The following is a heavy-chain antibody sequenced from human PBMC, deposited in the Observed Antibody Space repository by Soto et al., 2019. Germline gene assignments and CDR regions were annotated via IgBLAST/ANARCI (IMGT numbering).Heavy chain of an antibody. CDR3: AKAYFVWSSEQPYYFDY. CDR2: ISSNGGST. V-gene: IGHV3-64*04. J-gene: IGHJ4*02. D-gene: IGHD3-16*01. CDR1: GFTFSSYA. Sequence: GGSLRLSCSASGFTFSSYAMHWVRQAPGKGLEYVSAISSNGGSTYYADPVKGRFTISRDNSKSTLYLQMNSLRVEDTAVYYCAKAYFVWSSEQPYYFDYWGQGTRVTVSS.